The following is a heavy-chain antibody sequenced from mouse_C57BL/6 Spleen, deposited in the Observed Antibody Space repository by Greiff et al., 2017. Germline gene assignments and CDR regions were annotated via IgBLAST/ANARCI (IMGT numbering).Heavy chain of an antibody. D-gene: IGHD1-1*01. CDR3: ASLIYYYGSSPTWFAY. J-gene: IGHJ3*01. Sequence: EVKLQQSGPGLVKPSQSLSLTCSVTGYSITSGYYWNWIRQFPGNKLEWMGYISYDGSNNYNPSLKNRISITRDTSKNQFFLKLNSVTTEDTATYYCASLIYYYGSSPTWFAYWGQGTLVTVSA. V-gene: IGHV3-6*01. CDR1: GYSITSGYY. CDR2: ISYDGSN.